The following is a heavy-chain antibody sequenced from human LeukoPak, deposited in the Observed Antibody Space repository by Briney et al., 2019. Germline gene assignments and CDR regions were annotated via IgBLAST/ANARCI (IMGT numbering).Heavy chain of an antibody. CDR1: GYTFTGYY. Sequence: GASVKVSCKASGYTFTGYYMHWVRQAPGQGLEWMGWINPNSGGTNYAQKFQGRVTMTRDTSISTAYMELSRLRSDDTAVYYCASSRPLGYGSGSQSDAFDIWGQGTMVTVSS. V-gene: IGHV1-2*02. D-gene: IGHD3-10*01. CDR3: ASSRPLGYGSGSQSDAFDI. CDR2: INPNSGGT. J-gene: IGHJ3*02.